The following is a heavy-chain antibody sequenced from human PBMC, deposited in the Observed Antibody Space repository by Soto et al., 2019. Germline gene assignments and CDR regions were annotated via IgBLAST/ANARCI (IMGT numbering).Heavy chain of an antibody. V-gene: IGHV1-69*06. CDR2: IIPIFGTA. Sequence: SVKVSCKASGGTFSSSAISWVRQAPGQGLEWMGGIIPIFGTANYAQKFQGRVTITADKSTSTAYMELSSLRSEDTAVYYCARDSNNYDASSGDYYFDYWGQGTLVTVSS. CDR1: GGTFSSSA. D-gene: IGHD3-22*01. CDR3: ARDSNNYDASSGDYYFDY. J-gene: IGHJ4*02.